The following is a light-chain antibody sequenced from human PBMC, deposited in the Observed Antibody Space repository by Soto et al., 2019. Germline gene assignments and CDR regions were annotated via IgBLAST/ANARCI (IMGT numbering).Light chain of an antibody. V-gene: IGLV2-14*01. J-gene: IGLJ3*02. Sequence: QSVLTQPASVSGSPGQSITISCPGTSSDVGGYNYVSWYQQHPGKAPKLMIYEVSNRPSGVSNRFSGSKSGNTASLTISGLQAEDEADYYCSSYTSSSTRVFGGGTKLTGL. CDR2: EVS. CDR3: SSYTSSSTRV. CDR1: SSDVGGYNY.